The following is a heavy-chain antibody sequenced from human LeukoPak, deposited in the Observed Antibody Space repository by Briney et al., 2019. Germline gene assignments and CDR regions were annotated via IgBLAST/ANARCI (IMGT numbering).Heavy chain of an antibody. J-gene: IGHJ4*02. D-gene: IGHD3-9*01. CDR3: ARVKDDILTGYYNVAYYFDY. CDR1: GGSISSYY. V-gene: IGHV4-59*01. CDR2: IYYSGST. Sequence: PSETLSLTCTVSGGSISSYYWSWIRQPPGKGLEWIGYIYYSGSTNYNPSLNSRVTISVDTSKNQFSLKLSSVTAADTAVYYCARVKDDILTGYYNVAYYFDYWGQGTLVTVSS.